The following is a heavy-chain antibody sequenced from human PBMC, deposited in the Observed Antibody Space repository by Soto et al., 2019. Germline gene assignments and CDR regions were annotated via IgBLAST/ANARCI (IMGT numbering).Heavy chain of an antibody. CDR2: IYPGDSDT. D-gene: IGHD3-16*01. CDR3: ARHGAYFDY. V-gene: IGHV5-51*01. Sequence: GESLKISCKGSGYTFTNYWIACVRQMPWKGLEWMGIIYPGDSDTRYSPSFQGQVTISADKSINTAYLQWSSLKASDTAMYFCARHGAYFDYWGQGTMVTVSS. CDR1: GYTFTNYW. J-gene: IGHJ4*02.